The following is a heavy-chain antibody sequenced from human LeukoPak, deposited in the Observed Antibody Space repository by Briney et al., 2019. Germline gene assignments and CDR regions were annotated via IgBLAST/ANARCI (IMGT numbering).Heavy chain of an antibody. J-gene: IGHJ4*02. Sequence: GGSLRLSCAASGSTFSSYAMHWVRQAPGKGLEWVAVISYDGSNKYYADSVKGRFTISRDNSKNTLYLEMNSLRAEDTAVYYCAKDIGSYYDYWGQGILVTVSS. CDR1: GSTFSSYA. CDR3: AKDIGSYYDY. V-gene: IGHV3-30*04. D-gene: IGHD3-10*01. CDR2: ISYDGSNK.